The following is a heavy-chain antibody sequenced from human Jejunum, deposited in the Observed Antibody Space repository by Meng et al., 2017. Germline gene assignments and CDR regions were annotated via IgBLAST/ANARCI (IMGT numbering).Heavy chain of an antibody. J-gene: IGHJ4*02. D-gene: IGHD6-19*01. Sequence: ASAKVSCKASGYTFTSHQVHWVRQAPGQGLEWMGVINPSGGSTSYAQQFQGRVTMTTDTSTSTVYMEVSSLRSEDTAVYYCARVVGRYASAWNAIDYWGQGTLVTVSS. CDR3: ARVVGRYASAWNAIDY. CDR2: INPSGGST. V-gene: IGHV1-46*01. CDR1: GYTFTSHQ.